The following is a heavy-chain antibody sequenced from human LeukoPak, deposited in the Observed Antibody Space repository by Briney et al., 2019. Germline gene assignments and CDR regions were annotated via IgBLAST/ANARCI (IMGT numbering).Heavy chain of an antibody. Sequence: IPIFGTANYAQKFQGRVTITADESTSTAYMELSSLRSEDTAVYYCARDKYSGSYYYFDYWGQGTLVTVSS. CDR2: IPIFGTA. CDR3: ARDKYSGSYYYFDY. D-gene: IGHD1-26*01. V-gene: IGHV1-69*01. J-gene: IGHJ4*02.